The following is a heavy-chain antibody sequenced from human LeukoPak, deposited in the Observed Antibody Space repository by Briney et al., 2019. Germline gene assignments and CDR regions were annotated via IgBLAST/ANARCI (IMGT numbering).Heavy chain of an antibody. Sequence: GRSLRLSCAASGFTFSSYAMHWVRQAAGKGLEWVAVISYDGSNKYYADSVKGRFTISRDNSKNTLYLQMNSLRAEDTAVYYCAKIGYNFWSGYPPNWFDPWGQGTLVTVSS. CDR2: ISYDGSNK. D-gene: IGHD3-3*01. V-gene: IGHV3-30*18. CDR1: GFTFSSYA. J-gene: IGHJ5*02. CDR3: AKIGYNFWSGYPPNWFDP.